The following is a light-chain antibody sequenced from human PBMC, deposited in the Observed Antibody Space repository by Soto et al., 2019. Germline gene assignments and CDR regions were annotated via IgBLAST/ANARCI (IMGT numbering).Light chain of an antibody. V-gene: IGLV1-40*01. CDR1: SSNIGAGYD. CDR3: QSSDSSLRGVV. Sequence: QAVVTQPPSVSGAPGQRVTISCTGSSSNIGAGYDVHWYQQLPGTAPKLLIYGNSNRPSGVPDPFSGSKSGTSASLAITGLQAEDEADYYCQSSDSSLRGVVFGGGTKLTVL. J-gene: IGLJ2*01. CDR2: GNS.